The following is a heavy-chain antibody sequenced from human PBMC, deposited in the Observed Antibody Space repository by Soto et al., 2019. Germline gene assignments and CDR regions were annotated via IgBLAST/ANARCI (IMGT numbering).Heavy chain of an antibody. J-gene: IGHJ4*02. D-gene: IGHD3-16*02. V-gene: IGHV3-23*04. CDR2: ISGTGNGV. Sequence: EVQLVESGGGLVQPGGSLRLSCAASGFTFNIYAMGWVRQAPGTGLEWVSAISGTGNGVYYGDSVKGRFTISRDNCKSTFYLQMNSLRAEDTAGYYCAKDEVAASFIVNSYFDFWGQGTLVTVSS. CDR1: GFTFNIYA. CDR3: AKDEVAASFIVNSYFDF.